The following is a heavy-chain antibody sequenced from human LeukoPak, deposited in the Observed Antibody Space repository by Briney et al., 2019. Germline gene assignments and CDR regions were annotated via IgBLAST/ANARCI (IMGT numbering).Heavy chain of an antibody. CDR1: GYTFTGHY. V-gene: IGHV1-69*13. D-gene: IGHD3-22*01. CDR3: ARDAGGYYDSSGYHNYYFDY. Sequence: SVKVPCKASGYTFTGHYMHWVRQAPGQGLEWMGGIIPIFGTANYAQKFQGRVTITADESTSTAYMELSGLRSEDTAVYYCARDAGGYYDSSGYHNYYFDYWGQGTLVTVSS. J-gene: IGHJ4*02. CDR2: IIPIFGTA.